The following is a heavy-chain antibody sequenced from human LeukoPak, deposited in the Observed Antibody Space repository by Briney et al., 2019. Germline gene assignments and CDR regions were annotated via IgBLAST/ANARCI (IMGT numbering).Heavy chain of an antibody. CDR1: GGSISGYY. Sequence: TSETLSLTCTVSGGSISGYYWSWIRQPAEKGLEWIGCLSHSGNTNYNFSLKSRVTMSLDTSKNQFSLNLNSVTAADTAVCYCARDGDTSGYYPYFYYGMDVWGQGTTVIVSS. CDR3: ARDGDTSGYYPYFYYGMDV. J-gene: IGHJ6*02. CDR2: LSHSGNT. V-gene: IGHV4-59*01. D-gene: IGHD3-22*01.